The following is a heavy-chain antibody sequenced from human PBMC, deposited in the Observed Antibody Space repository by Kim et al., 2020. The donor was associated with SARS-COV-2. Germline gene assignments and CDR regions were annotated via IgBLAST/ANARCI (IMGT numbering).Heavy chain of an antibody. CDR1: GGTWSNCA. V-gene: IGHV1-69*13. D-gene: IGHD6-13*01. J-gene: IGHJ6*02. Sequence: SVKVSCKTSGGTWSNCALNWVRQAPGQGLEWMGGIFPVFATPTYPQKFQGRVTVSADESTATAYMELNTLRSEDTAVYYCAIATQEDTGTWYHYGMDVWGQGTTVTVSS. CDR2: IFPVFATP. CDR3: AIATQEDTGTWYHYGMDV.